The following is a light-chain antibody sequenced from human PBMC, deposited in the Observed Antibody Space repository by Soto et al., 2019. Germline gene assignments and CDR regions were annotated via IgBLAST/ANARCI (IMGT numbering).Light chain of an antibody. J-gene: IGKJ5*01. CDR3: QQRTDRPPWT. CDR1: QSVSSN. Sequence: EIVMTQSPATLLVSPGERATLSFSASQSVSSNLAWYQQKPGQAPRLLIYLASARATGVPARFSGSGSGTDFTLTISSLEPEDFAVYYCQQRTDRPPWTFGQGTRLEIK. V-gene: IGKV3-15*01. CDR2: LAS.